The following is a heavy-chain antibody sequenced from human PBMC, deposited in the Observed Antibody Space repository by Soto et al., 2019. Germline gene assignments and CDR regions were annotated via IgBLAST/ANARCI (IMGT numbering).Heavy chain of an antibody. Sequence: VGSLILSCSASGVTFSSSWMSWVRQAPGKGLEWVANVKEDGSEKYYVDSVKGRFTISRDNAKNSLYLQMNSLRAEDTAVYYCARGRGYSGYYFDYWGQGTLVTVSS. CDR1: GVTFSSSW. J-gene: IGHJ4*02. V-gene: IGHV3-7*03. D-gene: IGHD5-12*01. CDR3: ARGRGYSGYYFDY. CDR2: VKEDGSEK.